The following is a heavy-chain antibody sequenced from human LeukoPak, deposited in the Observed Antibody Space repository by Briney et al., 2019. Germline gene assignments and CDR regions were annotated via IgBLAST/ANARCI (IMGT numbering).Heavy chain of an antibody. J-gene: IGHJ4*02. V-gene: IGHV4-39*07. CDR1: GASISGSGYY. D-gene: IGHD3-22*01. CDR3: ARARNYYDSSGHDY. CDR2: IYYSGST. Sequence: PSETLSLTCAVSGASISGSGYYWGWIRQPPGKGLEWIGNIYYSGSTYYNPSLKSRVTISVDTSKNQFSLKLSSVTAADTAVYYCARARNYYDSSGHDYWGQGTLVTVSS.